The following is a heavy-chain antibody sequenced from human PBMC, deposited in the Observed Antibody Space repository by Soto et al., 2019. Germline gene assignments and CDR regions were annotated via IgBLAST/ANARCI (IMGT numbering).Heavy chain of an antibody. V-gene: IGHV3-23*01. CDR1: GFTFSSYA. CDR2: ISGSGGST. Sequence: GGSLRLSCAASGFTFSSYAMSWVRQAPGKGLEWVSAISGSGGSTYYADSVKGRFTISRDNSKNTLYLQMNSLRAEDTAVYYCASVGYDSSGYYVSYYYYYGMDVWGQGTTVTVSS. J-gene: IGHJ6*02. D-gene: IGHD3-22*01. CDR3: ASVGYDSSGYYVSYYYYYGMDV.